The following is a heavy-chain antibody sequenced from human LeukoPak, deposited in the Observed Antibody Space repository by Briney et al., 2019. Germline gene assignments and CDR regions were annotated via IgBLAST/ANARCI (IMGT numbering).Heavy chain of an antibody. J-gene: IGHJ4*02. CDR3: ARGFGRITMIVVVTGPYYFDY. V-gene: IGHV4-38-2*02. CDR2: IYHSGST. CDR1: GYSISSGYY. Sequence: SETLSLTCTVSGYSISSGYYWGWIRQPPGKGLEWIGSIYHSGSTYYNPSLKSRVTISVDTSKNQFSLKLSSVTAADTAVYYCARGFGRITMIVVVTGPYYFDYWGQGTLVTVSS. D-gene: IGHD3-22*01.